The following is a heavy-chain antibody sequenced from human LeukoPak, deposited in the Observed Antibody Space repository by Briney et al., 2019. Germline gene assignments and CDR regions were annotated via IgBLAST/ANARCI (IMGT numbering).Heavy chain of an antibody. CDR1: GFTFSSYA. J-gene: IGHJ4*02. Sequence: GGSLRLPCAASGFTFSSYAMHWVRQAAGKGLEWVAVISYDGSNKYYADSVKGRFTISRDNSKNTLYLQMNSLRAEDTAVYYCARLFRVVVPAANTHFDYWGQGTLVTVSS. CDR3: ARLFRVVVPAANTHFDY. CDR2: ISYDGSNK. V-gene: IGHV3-30-3*01. D-gene: IGHD2-2*01.